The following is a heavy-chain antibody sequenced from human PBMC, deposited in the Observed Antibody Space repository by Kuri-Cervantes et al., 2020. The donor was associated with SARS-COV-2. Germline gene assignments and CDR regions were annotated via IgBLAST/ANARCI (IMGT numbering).Heavy chain of an antibody. D-gene: IGHD3-10*01. Sequence: SVKVSCKASGYTFSNYGITWVRQAPGQGLEWMGGIIPIFGTANYAQKFQGRVTITADKSTSTAYMELSSLRSEDTAVYYCARDLWFGEDFDYWGQGTLVTVSS. CDR1: GYTFSNYG. V-gene: IGHV1-69*06. CDR2: IIPIFGTA. CDR3: ARDLWFGEDFDY. J-gene: IGHJ4*02.